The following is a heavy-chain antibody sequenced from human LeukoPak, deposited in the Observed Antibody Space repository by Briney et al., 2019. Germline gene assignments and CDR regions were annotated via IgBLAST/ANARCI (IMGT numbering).Heavy chain of an antibody. V-gene: IGHV4-34*01. Sequence: SETLSLTCAISGVSFSDYYWNCIPQPPGKGLEWVGEIHPSGITNTTPSLNSRVTMSVDTSKKHFSLKLTSVTDADTAVYYCARGLDHAKTGYWGQGSLVTVSS. CDR1: GVSFSDYY. J-gene: IGHJ4*02. CDR3: ARGLDHAKTGY. D-gene: IGHD3/OR15-3a*01. CDR2: IHPSGIT.